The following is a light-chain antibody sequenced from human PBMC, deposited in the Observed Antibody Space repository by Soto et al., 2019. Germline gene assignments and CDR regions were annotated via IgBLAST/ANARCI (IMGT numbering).Light chain of an antibody. V-gene: IGLV2-14*01. Sequence: QSALTEPASVSGTTGQTITISCTGTRRDVGLYDYVSWYQQHPGKAPKRRIHAASNRPSAVSNRFSASKSGNTASLFISGLQAEDEADYYCSSYKSDSPDVFGSGTKGT. J-gene: IGLJ1*01. CDR2: AAS. CDR1: RRDVGLYDY. CDR3: SSYKSDSPDV.